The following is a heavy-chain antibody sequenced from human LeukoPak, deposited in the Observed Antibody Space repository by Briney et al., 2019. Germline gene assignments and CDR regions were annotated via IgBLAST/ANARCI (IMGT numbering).Heavy chain of an antibody. J-gene: IGHJ5*02. CDR1: GLTFSSYA. CDR3: AKGRGGDYVGWFDP. D-gene: IGHD4-17*01. CDR2: ISGSGGST. Sequence: GGSLRLACAASGLTFSSYAMSWVRQAPGKGLEWVSAISGSGGSTYYADSVKGRFTISRDNSKNTLYLQMNSLRAEDTAVYYCAKGRGGDYVGWFDPWGQGTLVTVSS. V-gene: IGHV3-23*01.